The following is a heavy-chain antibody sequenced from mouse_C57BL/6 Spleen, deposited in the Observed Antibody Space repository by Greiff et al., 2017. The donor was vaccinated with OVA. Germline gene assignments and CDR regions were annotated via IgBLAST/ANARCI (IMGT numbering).Heavy chain of an antibody. Sequence: QVQLQQSGPGLVQPSQSLSITCTVSGFSLTSYGVHWVRQPPGKGLEWLGVIWSGGSTDYNAAFISRLSISKDNSKSQVFFKMNSLQADDTAIYYCAKSDNLLLRSPYAMDYWGQGTSVTVSS. J-gene: IGHJ4*01. D-gene: IGHD1-1*01. V-gene: IGHV2-4*01. CDR1: GFSLTSYG. CDR3: AKSDNLLLRSPYAMDY. CDR2: IWSGGST.